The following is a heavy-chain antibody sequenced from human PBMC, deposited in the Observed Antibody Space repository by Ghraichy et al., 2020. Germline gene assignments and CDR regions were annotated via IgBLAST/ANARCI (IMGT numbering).Heavy chain of an antibody. CDR3: ALGEIQDTFDY. CDR1: GFNFSSYS. V-gene: IGHV3-48*02. Sequence: GGSLRLSCAASGFNFSSYSMNWVRQAPGKGLEWVSYISSSSSTIYYADSVKGRFTISRDNAKNSLYLQMNSLRDKDTAVYYCALGEIQDTFDYGDQGTRFTGSS. D-gene: IGHD5-24*01. J-gene: IGHJ4*02. CDR2: ISSSSSTI.